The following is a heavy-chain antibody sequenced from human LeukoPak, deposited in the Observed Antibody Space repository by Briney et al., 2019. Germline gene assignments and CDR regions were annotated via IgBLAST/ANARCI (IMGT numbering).Heavy chain of an antibody. Sequence: SETLSLTCTVSGASMSGQHWSWIRQAPGKGLEWIAWIHYDGRTNYNPSLKSRLSLSVDTSTNQFSLSLNSVTAADTAVYFCARHLKGGTHPLDNWGPGIRVIVSP. V-gene: IGHV4-59*08. CDR2: IHYDGRT. CDR1: GASMSGQH. CDR3: ARHLKGGTHPLDN. J-gene: IGHJ4*02.